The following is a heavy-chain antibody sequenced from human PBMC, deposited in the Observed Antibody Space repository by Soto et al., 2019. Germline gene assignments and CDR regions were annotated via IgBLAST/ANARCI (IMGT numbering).Heavy chain of an antibody. Sequence: GGSLRLSCAASGFTFRSYSMNLVRQAPGKGLEWVSYISSSSSTIYYADSVKGRFTISRDNAKNSLYLQMNSLRAEDTAVYYCARDDVLCDGGRCYGIPLDVWGKGTTVTVSS. V-gene: IGHV3-48*01. J-gene: IGHJ6*04. D-gene: IGHD2-15*01. CDR2: ISSSSSTI. CDR1: GFTFRSYS. CDR3: ARDDVLCDGGRCYGIPLDV.